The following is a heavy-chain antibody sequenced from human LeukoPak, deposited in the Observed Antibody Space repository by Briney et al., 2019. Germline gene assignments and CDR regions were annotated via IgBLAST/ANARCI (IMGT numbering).Heavy chain of an antibody. CDR3: ARDGLPTYYDFWSGYHYFDY. CDR1: GFSVSGNW. J-gene: IGHJ4*02. V-gene: IGHV3-74*01. D-gene: IGHD3-3*01. Sequence: GGSLRLSCAASGFSVSGNWMHWVRQAPGKGLVWVSRINSDGSSTNYADSVRGRFTISRDNAKNTVYLQVNSLRVEDTAVYYCARDGLPTYYDFWSGYHYFDYWGQGTLVTVSS. CDR2: INSDGSST.